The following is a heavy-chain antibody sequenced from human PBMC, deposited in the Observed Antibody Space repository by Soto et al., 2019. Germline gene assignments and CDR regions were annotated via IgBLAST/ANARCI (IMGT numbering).Heavy chain of an antibody. CDR3: ARWYTSGWYRYQDY. D-gene: IGHD6-19*01. V-gene: IGHV3-7*03. Sequence: GRSLRLSCAASEFTFGSYWMSWVRQAPGKGLEWVANINQDGSEKYYVDSVKVRFTISRDNAKNSLYLQMNSLRAEDTDVHYCARWYTSGWYRYQDYWGQGNLVTVS. CDR2: INQDGSEK. CDR1: EFTFGSYW. J-gene: IGHJ4*02.